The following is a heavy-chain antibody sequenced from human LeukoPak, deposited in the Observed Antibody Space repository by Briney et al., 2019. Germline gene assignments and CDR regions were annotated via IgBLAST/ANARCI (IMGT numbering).Heavy chain of an antibody. CDR1: GASVRSYY. Sequence: SETLSLTCTVSGASVRSYYWNWIRQSPGRGLEWVGYIYNSGSTNYNPSLKSRVTISVDTPKNQLSLRLSSVTAADTAIYYCAREDYSSGWYFDYWGQGALVTVSS. CDR2: IYNSGST. J-gene: IGHJ4*02. D-gene: IGHD6-19*01. CDR3: AREDYSSGWYFDY. V-gene: IGHV4-59*02.